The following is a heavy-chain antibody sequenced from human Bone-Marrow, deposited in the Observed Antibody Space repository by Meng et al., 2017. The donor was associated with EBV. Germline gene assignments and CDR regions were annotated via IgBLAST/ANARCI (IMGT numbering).Heavy chain of an antibody. CDR1: GGSIDGSNW. J-gene: IGHJ4*02. CDR2: IYPSGST. CDR3: VGAHYGDSSGYYYAY. Sequence: VRLSGTPSLPWALSGGSIDGSNWSSWVRQPPGKGLEWIGEIYPSGSTNYTPSLKSRVTISVDKSKNQFSLKLSSVTAADTAVYYCVGAHYGDSSGYYYAYWGQGTLVTVSS. V-gene: IGHV4-4*02. D-gene: IGHD3-22*01.